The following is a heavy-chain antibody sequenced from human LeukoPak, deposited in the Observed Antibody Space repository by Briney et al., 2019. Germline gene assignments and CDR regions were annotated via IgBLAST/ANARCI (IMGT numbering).Heavy chain of an antibody. D-gene: IGHD3-22*01. J-gene: IGHJ4*02. CDR2: IYYSGST. CDR3: ARAGYYDSSIDY. CDR1: GGSISSYY. V-gene: IGHV4-59*08. Sequence: SETLSLTCTVSGGSISSYYWSWIRQPPGKGLEWIGYIYYSGSTNYNPSLKSRVTISVDTSMNQFSLKLSSVTAADTAVYYCARAGYYDSSIDYWGQGTLVTVSS.